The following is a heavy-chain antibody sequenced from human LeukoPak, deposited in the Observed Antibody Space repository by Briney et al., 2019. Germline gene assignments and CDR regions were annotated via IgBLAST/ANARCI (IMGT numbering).Heavy chain of an antibody. CDR1: GGSFSGYY. CDR2: INHSGST. J-gene: IGHJ5*02. V-gene: IGHV4-34*01. CDR3: ARPRGYSGYEWFNWFDP. Sequence: SETLSLTCAVYGGSFSGYYWRWILQPPGKGLEWIGEINHSGSTNYNPSLKSRVTISVDTSKNQFSLKLSSVTAADTAVYYCARPRGYSGYEWFNWFDPWGQGTLVTVSS. D-gene: IGHD5-12*01.